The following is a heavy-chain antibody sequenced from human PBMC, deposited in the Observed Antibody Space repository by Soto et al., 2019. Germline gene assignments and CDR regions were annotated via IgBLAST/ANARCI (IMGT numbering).Heavy chain of an antibody. J-gene: IGHJ6*03. CDR1: GGSISSYY. CDR3: ARIRGYCSGGSCYPYYYYYYMDV. CDR2: IYYSGST. V-gene: IGHV4-59*01. Sequence: SETLSLTRTVSGGSISSYYWSWIRKPPGRGLEWIGYIYYSGSTNYNPSLKSRATISVDTSKNQFSLKLSSVTAADTAVYYCARIRGYCSGGSCYPYYYYYYMDVWGKGTTVTVSS. D-gene: IGHD2-15*01.